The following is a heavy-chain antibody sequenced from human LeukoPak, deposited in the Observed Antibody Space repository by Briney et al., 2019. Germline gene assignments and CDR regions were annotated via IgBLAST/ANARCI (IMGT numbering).Heavy chain of an antibody. Sequence: GGSLRLSCAASGFTFSDYYMSWIRQAPGKGPEWVSYISSSASTKYYADSVKGRFTISRDNDKNSVYLQMNSLRAEDTAVYYCARDKVVGATYLDYWGQGTLVTVSS. CDR2: ISSSASTK. CDR1: GFTFSDYY. D-gene: IGHD2-15*01. CDR3: ARDKVVGATYLDY. V-gene: IGHV3-11*04. J-gene: IGHJ4*02.